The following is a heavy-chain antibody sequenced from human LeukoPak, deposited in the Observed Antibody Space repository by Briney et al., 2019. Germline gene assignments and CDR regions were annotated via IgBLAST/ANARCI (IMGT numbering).Heavy chain of an antibody. J-gene: IGHJ4*02. Sequence: GGSLRLSCAASGFTFSSYWMSWVRQAPGKGLEWVAFIRYDGSNKKYADSVKGRFTISRDNSKNTLYLQMNSLRAEDTAVYYCAKDRSSGWYPTPRYWGQGTLVTVSS. D-gene: IGHD6-19*01. CDR2: IRYDGSNK. V-gene: IGHV3-30*02. CDR3: AKDRSSGWYPTPRY. CDR1: GFTFSSYW.